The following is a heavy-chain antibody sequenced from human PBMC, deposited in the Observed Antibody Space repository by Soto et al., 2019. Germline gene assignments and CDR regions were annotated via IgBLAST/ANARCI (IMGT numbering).Heavy chain of an antibody. CDR3: VRDGHFITTRCYGNWVDP. Sequence: EVQLVESGGGLVQPGGSLRLSCAASGFTFSTYWMHWIRQVPGKGLEWVSRINSDASHTYYADSVKGRFTISGDNAKNTLPLEMNSLRAEDTDLYYRVRDGHFITTRCYGNWVDPWGQGMLVSVSS. CDR2: INSDASHT. D-gene: IGHD2-2*01. V-gene: IGHV3-74*01. J-gene: IGHJ5*02. CDR1: GFTFSTYW.